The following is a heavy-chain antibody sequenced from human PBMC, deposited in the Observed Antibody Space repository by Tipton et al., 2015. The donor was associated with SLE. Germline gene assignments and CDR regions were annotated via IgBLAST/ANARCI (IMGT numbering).Heavy chain of an antibody. V-gene: IGHV3-48*03. CDR1: GFTFSTYE. D-gene: IGHD5-12*01. Sequence: SLRLSCIASGFTFSTYEMNWVRQAPGKGLEWVSYISSTGRIKYYADSVKGRFTISRDGAKNSLYLQMNSLGAEDTAIYYCARTSSGFDLPPYWYFDLWGRGALVTVSS. CDR2: ISSTGRIK. CDR3: ARTSSGFDLPPYWYFDL. J-gene: IGHJ2*01.